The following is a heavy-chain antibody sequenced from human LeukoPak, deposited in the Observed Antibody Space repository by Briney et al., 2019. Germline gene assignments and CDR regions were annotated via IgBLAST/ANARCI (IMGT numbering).Heavy chain of an antibody. D-gene: IGHD6-13*01. CDR1: GFTFSSYW. CDR2: LSDGGGTT. V-gene: IGHV3-23*01. Sequence: GGSLRLSCAASGFTFSSYWMHWVRQAPGKGLEWVSTLSDGGGTTYYADSVKGRFTISRDNSKNTLYLQMNSLRAEDTAVYYCAKYVSPGTFFDYWGQGTLVTVSS. CDR3: AKYVSPGTFFDY. J-gene: IGHJ4*02.